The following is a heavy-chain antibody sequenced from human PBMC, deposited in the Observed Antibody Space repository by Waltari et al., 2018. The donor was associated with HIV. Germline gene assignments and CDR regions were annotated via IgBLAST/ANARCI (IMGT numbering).Heavy chain of an antibody. D-gene: IGHD5-12*01. CDR2: IYYSGST. CDR3: ARGFVGRYSGHDYVWDY. V-gene: IGHV4-31*03. CDR1: GDSITSGNFY. Sequence: QVQLQESGPGLVKPSQTLSLTCTVSGDSITSGNFYWTWIRQHPEKGLEWIGHIYYSGSTYSNPPLKTRIDISLDTSMKPFSLNLTSGTAADTAVYYCARGFVGRYSGHDYVWDYWGQGILVTVSS. J-gene: IGHJ4*02.